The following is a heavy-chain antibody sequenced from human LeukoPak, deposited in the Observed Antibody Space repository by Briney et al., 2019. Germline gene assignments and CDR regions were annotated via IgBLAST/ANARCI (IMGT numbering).Heavy chain of an antibody. CDR3: ARQGAAMVRGVIKYYFDY. Sequence: PSETLSLTCTVSGGSISSYYWSWIRQPPGKGLEWIGYIYYSGSTNYNPSLKSRVTISVDTSKNQFSLKLSSVTAADTAVYYCARQGAAMVRGVIKYYFDYWGQGTLVTVSS. D-gene: IGHD3-10*01. V-gene: IGHV4-59*08. CDR2: IYYSGST. CDR1: GGSISSYY. J-gene: IGHJ4*02.